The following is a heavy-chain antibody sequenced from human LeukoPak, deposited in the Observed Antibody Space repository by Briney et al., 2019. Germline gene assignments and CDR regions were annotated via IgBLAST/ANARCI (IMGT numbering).Heavy chain of an antibody. CDR2: IIPIFGTA. D-gene: IGHD2-2*01. V-gene: IGHV1-69*13. J-gene: IGHJ3*02. CDR1: GGTFSSYA. CDR3: ATGRYCSSTSCYWAFDI. Sequence: SVKVSCKASGGTFSSYAISWVRQAPGQGLEWMGGIIPIFGTANYAQKFQGRVTITADESTSTAYMELSSLRSEDTAVYYCATGRYCSSTSCYWAFDIWGQGTMVTVSS.